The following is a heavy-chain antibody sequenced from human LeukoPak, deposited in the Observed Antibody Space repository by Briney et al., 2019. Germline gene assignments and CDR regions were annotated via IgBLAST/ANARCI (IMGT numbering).Heavy chain of an antibody. CDR3: ARRHKHYYQIDY. CDR2: VNPSGGST. D-gene: IGHD1-26*01. Sequence: ASVKVSCKASGYTCTSYYLHWVRQAPGQGLEWMGMVNPSGGSTSYAQKFQGRVAMTRDTSTTTVYMELSSLRSDDTAVFYCARRHKHYYQIDYWGQGTLVTVSS. J-gene: IGHJ4*02. CDR1: GYTCTSYY. V-gene: IGHV1-46*01.